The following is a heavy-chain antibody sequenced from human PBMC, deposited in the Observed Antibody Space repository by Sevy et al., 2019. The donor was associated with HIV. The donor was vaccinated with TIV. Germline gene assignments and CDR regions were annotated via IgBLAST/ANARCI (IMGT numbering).Heavy chain of an antibody. CDR1: GFTFSTYG. CDR2: IRFDGTIQ. D-gene: IGHD2-2*01. Sequence: GGSLRLSCAASGFTFSTYGMHWVRQAPGKGLEWVAFIRFDGTIQYYTDSVKGRLTISRDNSKNTLYLQMNSLRAEDTAVYFCAKVLHIVVVPAAIDYDYGMDVWGQGTTVTVSS. J-gene: IGHJ6*02. V-gene: IGHV3-30*02. CDR3: AKVLHIVVVPAAIDYDYGMDV.